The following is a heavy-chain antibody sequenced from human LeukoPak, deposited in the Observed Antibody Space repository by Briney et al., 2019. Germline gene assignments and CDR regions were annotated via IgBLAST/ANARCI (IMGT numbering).Heavy chain of an antibody. CDR3: ARDRGSGWVLDFDY. CDR2: INAGNGNT. J-gene: IGHJ4*02. Sequence: ASVKVSCKASGYTFTSYAMHWVRQAPGQRLEWMEWINAGNGNTKYSQKFQGRVTITRDTSASTAYMELSSLRSEDTAVYYCARDRGSGWVLDFDYWGQGTLVTVSS. CDR1: GYTFTSYA. V-gene: IGHV1-3*01. D-gene: IGHD6-19*01.